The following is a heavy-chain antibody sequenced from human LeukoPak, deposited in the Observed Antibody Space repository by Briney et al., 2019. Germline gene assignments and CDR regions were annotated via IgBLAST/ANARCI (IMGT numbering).Heavy chain of an antibody. CDR2: ISGSVGNT. CDR3: VKYREVVILIRGVISLTGKGFDL. D-gene: IGHD3-10*01. J-gene: IGHJ4*02. V-gene: IGHV3-23*01. Sequence: GGSRTLSCPASAFIFNTYPMTWVRQAPGEGREWVCVISGSVGNTYYADSVKGRFTISRDNSKKTLYLQMNSLRAEDTAVYYCVKYREVVILIRGVISLTGKGFDLWGQGTLVTVSP. CDR1: AFIFNTYP.